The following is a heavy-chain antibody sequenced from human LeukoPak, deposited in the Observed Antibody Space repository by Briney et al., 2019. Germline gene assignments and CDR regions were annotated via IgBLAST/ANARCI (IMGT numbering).Heavy chain of an antibody. CDR1: GFTFSSYA. J-gene: IGHJ4*02. V-gene: IGHV3-23*01. D-gene: IGHD2-2*01. Sequence: PGGSLRLSCAASGFTFSSYAMSWVRQAPGKGLEWVSAISGSGGSTYYADSVKGRFTISRDNSKNTLYLQMNSLRAEDTAVYYCAKQEGYCSSTSCSDFDYWGQGTLVTVSS. CDR3: AKQEGYCSSTSCSDFDY. CDR2: ISGSGGST.